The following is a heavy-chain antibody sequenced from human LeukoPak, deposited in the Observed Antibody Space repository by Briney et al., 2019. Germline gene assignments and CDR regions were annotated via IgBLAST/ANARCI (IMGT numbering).Heavy chain of an antibody. D-gene: IGHD2-2*01. CDR3: ATYCSSTSCQDAFDI. CDR1: GYSFTSYW. V-gene: IGHV5-51*01. Sequence: PGESLKISCKGSGYSFTSYWIGWARQMPGKGLEWMGIIYPGDSDTRYSPSFQGQVTISADKSISTTYLQWSSLKASDTAMYYCATYCSSTSCQDAFDIWGQGTMVTVSS. J-gene: IGHJ3*02. CDR2: IYPGDSDT.